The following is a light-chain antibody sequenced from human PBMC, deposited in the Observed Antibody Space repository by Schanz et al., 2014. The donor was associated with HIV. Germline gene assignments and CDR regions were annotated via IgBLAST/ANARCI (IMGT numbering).Light chain of an antibody. V-gene: IGKV3-20*01. CDR3: QQYGSSPPGGT. Sequence: EIVLTQSPGSLSLSPGERATLSCRASQSVSTKLAWYQQKPGQAPRLLIYGASTRATGIPDRFSGSGSGTDFTLTISRLEPEDFAVYFCQQYGSSPPGGTFGGGTKVEI. CDR2: GAS. J-gene: IGKJ4*01. CDR1: QSVSTK.